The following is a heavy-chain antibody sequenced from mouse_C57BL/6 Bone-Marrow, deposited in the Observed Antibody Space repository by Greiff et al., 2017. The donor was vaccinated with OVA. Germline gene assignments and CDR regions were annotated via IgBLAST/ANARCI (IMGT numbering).Heavy chain of an antibody. J-gene: IGHJ2*01. CDR1: GFTFSSYA. Sequence: DVKLVESGGGLVKPGGSLKLSCAASGFTFSSYAMSWVRQTPEKRLEWVATISDGGSYTYYPDNVKGRFTISRDNAKNNLYLQMSHLKSEDTAMYYCARDRYGNSYFDYWGQGTTLTVSS. D-gene: IGHD2-10*02. CDR2: ISDGGSYT. CDR3: ARDRYGNSYFDY. V-gene: IGHV5-4*01.